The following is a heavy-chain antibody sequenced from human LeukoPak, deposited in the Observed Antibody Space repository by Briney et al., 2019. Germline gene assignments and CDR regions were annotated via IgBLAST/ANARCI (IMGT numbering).Heavy chain of an antibody. Sequence: GGSLRLSCAASGFTFSTYNMNWVRQAPGKGPEWVSYISSSSSTIYYANSVKGRFAISRDNAMNSLYLQMNSLRDEDTAVYYCARGYSGYLIVFDLWGQGTMVSVSS. CDR3: ARGYSGYLIVFDL. V-gene: IGHV3-48*02. CDR1: GFTFSTYN. D-gene: IGHD5-12*01. J-gene: IGHJ3*01. CDR2: ISSSSSTI.